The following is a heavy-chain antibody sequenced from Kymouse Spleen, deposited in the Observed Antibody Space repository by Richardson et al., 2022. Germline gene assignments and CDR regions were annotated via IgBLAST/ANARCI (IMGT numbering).Heavy chain of an antibody. CDR3: TLWFGESPVFDY. CDR1: GFTFSGSA. J-gene: IGHJ4*02. CDR2: IRSKANSYAT. D-gene: IGHD3-10*01. V-gene: IGHV3-73*02. Sequence: EVQLVESGGGLVQPGGSLKLSCAASGFTFSGSAMHWVRQASGKGLEWVGRIRSKANSYATAYAASVKGRFTISRDDSKNTAYLQMNSLKTEDTAVYYCTLWFGESPVFDYWGQGTLVTVSS.